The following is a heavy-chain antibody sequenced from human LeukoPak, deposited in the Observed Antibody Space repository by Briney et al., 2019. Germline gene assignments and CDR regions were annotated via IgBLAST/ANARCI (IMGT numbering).Heavy chain of an antibody. Sequence: PGGSLRLSCAASGFTFSSSVMSWVRQAPGKGLEWVSAVSGSGGTTHYADSVKGRFTISRDNSKNMLYLQMNSLSAEDTAVYYCVKDRICQAWGQGTLVTVSS. CDR3: VKDRICQA. CDR2: VSGSGGTT. J-gene: IGHJ4*02. CDR1: GFTFSSSV. V-gene: IGHV3-23*01.